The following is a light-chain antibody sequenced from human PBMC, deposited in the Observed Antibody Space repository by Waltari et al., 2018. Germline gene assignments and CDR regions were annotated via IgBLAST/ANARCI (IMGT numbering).Light chain of an antibody. CDR2: ERN. J-gene: IGLJ3*02. V-gene: IGLV1-40*01. CDR3: QSYDTNLSAV. Sequence: QHGPGTTPKLPTSERNSRGSGVPVRVSASKSGSSVSLAISGLEAEDEADYYCQSYDTNLSAVFGGGTRLTVL.